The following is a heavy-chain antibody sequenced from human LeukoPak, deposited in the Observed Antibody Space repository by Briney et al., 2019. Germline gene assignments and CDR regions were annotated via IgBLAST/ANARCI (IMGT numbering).Heavy chain of an antibody. CDR3: ASKGWPLGPQYYFDY. V-gene: IGHV4-34*01. Sequence: SETLSLTCAGYGGSFSGYYWSWIRQPPGKGLEWIGEINHSGSTNYNPSLKSRVTISVDTSKKQFSLKLSSVAAADTAAYYCASKGWPLGPQYYFDYWGQGTLVTVSA. CDR1: GGSFSGYY. D-gene: IGHD2-15*01. CDR2: INHSGST. J-gene: IGHJ4*02.